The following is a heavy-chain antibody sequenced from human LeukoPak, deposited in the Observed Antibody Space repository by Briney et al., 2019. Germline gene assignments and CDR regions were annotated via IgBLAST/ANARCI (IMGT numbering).Heavy chain of an antibody. CDR2: ISGSGGST. J-gene: IGHJ4*02. CDR3: AKEGEYYYDSSGYITDFDY. Sequence: GGSLRLSCAASGFTFSSYAMSWVRQAPGKGLEWVSAISGSGGSTYYADSVKGRFTISRDNSKNTLYLQMNSLRAEDTAVYYCAKEGEYYYDSSGYITDFDYWGQGTLVTVSS. CDR1: GFTFSSYA. V-gene: IGHV3-23*01. D-gene: IGHD3-22*01.